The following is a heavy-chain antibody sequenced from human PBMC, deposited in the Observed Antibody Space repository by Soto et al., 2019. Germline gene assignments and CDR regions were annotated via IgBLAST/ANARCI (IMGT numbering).Heavy chain of an antibody. CDR2: IKTKTEGGTT. J-gene: IGHJ6*02. D-gene: IGHD2-21*02. Sequence: EVQLVESGGGLVKPGGSLRLSCAASGLTLSNAWMNWVREAPGKGLEWVGRIKTKTEGGTTDYAAPVKGRFTISRDDSKNTLYLQMNSLKTEDTAVYYCTADQVVTSDYAMDVWGQGTTDTVSS. V-gene: IGHV3-15*07. CDR3: TADQVVTSDYAMDV. CDR1: GLTLSNAW.